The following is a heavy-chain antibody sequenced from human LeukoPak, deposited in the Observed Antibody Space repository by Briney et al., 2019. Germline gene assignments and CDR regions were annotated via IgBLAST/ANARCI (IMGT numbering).Heavy chain of an antibody. CDR3: VRLGRDGSYFDY. CDR2: IYPADSDA. J-gene: IGHJ4*02. V-gene: IGHV5-51*01. CDR1: GYIFTNYW. Sequence: GASLQISGKGSGYIFTNYWIGWVRQLPGKGLEWMGIIYPADSDARYSPSFQGQVTISADKSISTAYLQWSSLKASDTAMYYCVRLGRDGSYFDYRGQGTLVTVSS. D-gene: IGHD6-25*01.